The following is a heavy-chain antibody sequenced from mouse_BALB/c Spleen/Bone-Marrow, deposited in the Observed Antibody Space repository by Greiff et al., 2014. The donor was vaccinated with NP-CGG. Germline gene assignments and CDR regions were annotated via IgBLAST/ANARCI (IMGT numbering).Heavy chain of an antibody. CDR1: GFIFSDYY. J-gene: IGHJ4*01. V-gene: IGHV5-4*02. Sequence: EVKLMESGGGLVKPGGSLKLSCAASGFIFSDYYMYWVRQTPEKRLEWVATISDGGSYTSYPDSVKGRFTVSRDNAKNNLYLQMSSLKSEDTAFYYCARTYRPYALDYWRQGSSVTVSS. CDR3: ARTYRPYALDY. CDR2: ISDGGSYT. D-gene: IGHD2-14*01.